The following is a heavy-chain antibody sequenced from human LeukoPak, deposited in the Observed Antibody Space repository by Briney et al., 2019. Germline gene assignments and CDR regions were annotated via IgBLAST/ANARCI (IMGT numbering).Heavy chain of an antibody. J-gene: IGHJ4*02. Sequence: PSQTLSLTCTVSGGSISSGSYYWSWIRQPAGKGLEWIGRIYTSGSTNYNPSLKSRVTISVDTSKNQFSLKLSSVTAADTAVYYCARDECSGGSCYSDWGQGTLVTVSS. CDR3: ARDECSGGSCYSD. CDR1: GGSISSGSYY. V-gene: IGHV4-61*02. D-gene: IGHD2-15*01. CDR2: IYTSGST.